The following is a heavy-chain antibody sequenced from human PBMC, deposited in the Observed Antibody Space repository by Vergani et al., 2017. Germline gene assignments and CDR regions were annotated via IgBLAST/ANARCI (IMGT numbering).Heavy chain of an antibody. CDR3: ARLRPLSSGPLTDYYYGMDV. CDR2: IYTSGST. D-gene: IGHD3-22*01. V-gene: IGHV4-61*02. CDR1: GGSISSGSYY. Sequence: QVQLQESGPGLVKPSQTLSLTCTVSGGSISSGSYYWSWIRQPAGKGLEWIGRIYTSGSTNYNPSLKSRVTISVDTSKNQFSLKLSSVTAADTAVYYCARLRPLSSGPLTDYYYGMDVWAQGTTVTVSS. J-gene: IGHJ6*02.